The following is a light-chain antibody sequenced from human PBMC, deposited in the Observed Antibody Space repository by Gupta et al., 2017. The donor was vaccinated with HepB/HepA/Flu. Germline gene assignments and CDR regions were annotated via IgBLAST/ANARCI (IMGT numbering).Light chain of an antibody. CDR2: QDS. CDR1: KLGDKY. J-gene: IGLJ2*01. Sequence: SFELTLPPPASASPGQTASITCSGDKLGDKYACWYQQKPGQSPVLVIYQDSKRPAGIPGRFSGSNSGNTATLTISGTQAMDEADYYRQAGDSSTYVVFGGGTKLTVL. CDR3: QAGDSSTYVV. V-gene: IGLV3-1*01.